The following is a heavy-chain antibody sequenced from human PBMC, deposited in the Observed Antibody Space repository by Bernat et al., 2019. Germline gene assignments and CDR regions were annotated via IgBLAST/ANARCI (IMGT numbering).Heavy chain of an antibody. J-gene: IGHJ4*02. D-gene: IGHD2-21*02. Sequence: QVQLVESGGGVVQPGRSLRLSCAASGFTFSSYGMHWVRQAPGKGLEWVAVIWYDGSNKYYADSVKGRFTISRDNSKNSLYLQMNSLRAEDTAVYYCARTPFILLGDYYFDDWGQGTLVTVSS. CDR2: IWYDGSNK. V-gene: IGHV3-33*01. CDR1: GFTFSSYG. CDR3: ARTPFILLGDYYFDD.